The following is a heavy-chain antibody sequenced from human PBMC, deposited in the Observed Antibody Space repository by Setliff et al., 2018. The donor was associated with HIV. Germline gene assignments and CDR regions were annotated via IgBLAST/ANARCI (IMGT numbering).Heavy chain of an antibody. V-gene: IGHV4-61*02. CDR2: VYTSGST. CDR3: ARHPPYCSGGSCYRGRGYYFDY. J-gene: IGHJ4*02. CDR1: GDSIISSSNL. D-gene: IGHD2-15*01. Sequence: PSETLSLTCTVSGDSIISSSNLWGWIRQPAGKRLEWIGRVYTSGSTIYNPSLRSRVTISVDTSKNQFPLKLNSVTAADTAMYYCARHPPYCSGGSCYRGRGYYFDYWGQGTLVTVSS.